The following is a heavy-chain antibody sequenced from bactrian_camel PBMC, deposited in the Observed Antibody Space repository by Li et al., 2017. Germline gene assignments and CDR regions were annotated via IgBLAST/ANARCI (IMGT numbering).Heavy chain of an antibody. D-gene: IGHD6*01. CDR1: GGSTNC. Sequence: HVQLVESGGGSVQAGGSLRLSCTYSGGSTNCIGWFRQAPGQEREGVAATGAEKISYNDLVRGRFAISKDNDRNTLALQMNSLKPEDSAMYYCASAAYNSNWPRLEKRYYKYWGQGTQVTVS. CDR3: ASAAYNSNWPRLEKRYYKY. V-gene: IGHV3S53*01. J-gene: IGHJ4*01. CDR2: TGAEKI.